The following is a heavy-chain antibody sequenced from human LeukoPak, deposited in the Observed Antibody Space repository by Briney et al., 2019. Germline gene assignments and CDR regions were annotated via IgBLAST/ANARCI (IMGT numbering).Heavy chain of an antibody. CDR2: INHSGST. J-gene: IGHJ4*02. CDR3: ARVGASSWYYFDY. D-gene: IGHD6-13*01. V-gene: IGHV4-34*01. CDR1: GGSFSGYY. Sequence: SETLSLTCAVYGGSFSGYYWSWIRQPPGKGLEWIGEINHSGSTNYNPSLKRRVTISVDTSKNQFSLKLSSVTAADTAVYYCARVGASSWYYFDYWGQGTLVTVSS.